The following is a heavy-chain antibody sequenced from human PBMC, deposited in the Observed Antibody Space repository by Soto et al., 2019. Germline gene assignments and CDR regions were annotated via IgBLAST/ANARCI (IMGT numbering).Heavy chain of an antibody. Sequence: QITLKESGPRLVKPTQTLTLTCTFSGFSLSTSGVGVGWIRQPPGKALEWLALIYWDDDKRYSPSLKSRLTITKDTSKNQVVLTMTNMDPMDTATSYCAHRLLVWFGGMDAFDIWGQGTMVTVSS. CDR2: IYWDDDK. CDR3: AHRLLVWFGGMDAFDI. V-gene: IGHV2-5*02. D-gene: IGHD3-10*01. J-gene: IGHJ3*02. CDR1: GFSLSTSGVG.